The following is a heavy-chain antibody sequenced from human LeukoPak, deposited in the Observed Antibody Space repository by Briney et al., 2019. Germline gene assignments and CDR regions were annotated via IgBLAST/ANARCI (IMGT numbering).Heavy chain of an antibody. D-gene: IGHD6-13*01. CDR3: ARGGSSWSAFDI. Sequence: GGSLSLSCAASGFTFSSYWMLCVRHAPGKALVCVSRINSGGSSTNYADAVKGRFTISRDNAKNTLYLQTNSLRAEDTAVYYCARGGSSWSAFDIWGQGTMVIVSS. J-gene: IGHJ3*02. CDR2: INSGGSST. V-gene: IGHV3-74*01. CDR1: GFTFSSYW.